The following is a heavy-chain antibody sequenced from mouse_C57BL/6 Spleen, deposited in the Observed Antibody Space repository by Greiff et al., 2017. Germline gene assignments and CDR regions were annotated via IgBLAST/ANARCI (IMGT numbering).Heavy chain of an antibody. Sequence: EVKLVESGGGLVQPGGSLSLSCAASGFTFTDYYMSWVRQPPGKALEWLGFIGNKANGSTTEYSASVKGRFTISRDNSQSILYLHMNALRADDSATYYCARLYGNYVWYFDVWGTGTTVTVSS. V-gene: IGHV7-3*01. D-gene: IGHD2-1*01. CDR2: IGNKANGSTT. CDR3: ARLYGNYVWYFDV. J-gene: IGHJ1*03. CDR1: GFTFTDYY.